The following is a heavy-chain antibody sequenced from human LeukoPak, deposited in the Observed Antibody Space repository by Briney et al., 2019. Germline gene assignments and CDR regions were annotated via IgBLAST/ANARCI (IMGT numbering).Heavy chain of an antibody. CDR3: ARDNWNDAPGGFDP. V-gene: IGHV3-21*01. CDR2: ITRSSTST. J-gene: IGHJ5*02. CDR1: GFTFSNYW. Sequence: GGSLRLSCAASGFTFSNYWMTWVRQAPGKGLEWVSSITRSSTSTYYTDSVRGRFTISRDNAKNSLYLQMNSLRAEDTAVYYCARDNWNDAPGGFDPWGQGTLVTVSS. D-gene: IGHD1-20*01.